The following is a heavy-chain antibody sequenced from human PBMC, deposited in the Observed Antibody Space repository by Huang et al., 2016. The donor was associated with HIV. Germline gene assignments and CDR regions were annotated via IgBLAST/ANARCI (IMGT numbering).Heavy chain of an antibody. D-gene: IGHD6-13*01. Sequence: VQLVQSGAEVKRPGTSVKFSCKASGGSFNSLAFNWVRQAPGQGLQYMGGMVALFAVTKYAEKFRGRLSISADKSTSTVCMELRCLTSEDTAVFFCAREGQTWYGKPIAAFEIWGQGTSVIVSP. CDR3: AREGQTWYGKPIAAFEI. CDR2: MVALFAVT. V-gene: IGHV1-69*10. J-gene: IGHJ3*02. CDR1: GGSFNSLA.